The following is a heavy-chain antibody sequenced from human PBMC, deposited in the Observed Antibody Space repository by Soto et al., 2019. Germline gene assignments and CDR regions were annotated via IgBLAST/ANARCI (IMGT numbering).Heavy chain of an antibody. CDR1: GYPFTAYA. Sequence: GASVKVSCKASGYPFTAYAIHWVRQAPGQGLEWMGWINTGNGDTEHSRKFQGRLTITRDTSASTVYMDLSSLRSEDTAVFYCARATGAGYDFWSGPSTPFDYWGQGTLVTVS. CDR2: INTGNGDT. J-gene: IGHJ4*02. V-gene: IGHV1-3*04. D-gene: IGHD3-3*01. CDR3: ARATGAGYDFWSGPSTPFDY.